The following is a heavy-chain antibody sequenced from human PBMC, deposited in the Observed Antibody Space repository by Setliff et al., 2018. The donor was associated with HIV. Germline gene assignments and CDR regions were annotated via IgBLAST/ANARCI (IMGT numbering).Heavy chain of an antibody. V-gene: IGHV3-74*01. D-gene: IGHD2-15*01. CDR3: SLGYCSGGSCYSDPEVAFDI. J-gene: IGHJ3*02. Sequence: GSLRLSCAASGFTFSSYWIHWVRQAPGKGLVWVSRISADGSDTSYADSVKGRFTISRDNAMNTAYLQMNSLRGEDTALYYCSLGYCSGGSCYSDPEVAFDIWGQGTTVTVSS. CDR1: GFTFSSYW. CDR2: ISADGSDT.